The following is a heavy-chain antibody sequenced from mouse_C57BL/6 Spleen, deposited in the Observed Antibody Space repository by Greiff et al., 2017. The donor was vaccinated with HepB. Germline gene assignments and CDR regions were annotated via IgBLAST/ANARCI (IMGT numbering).Heavy chain of an antibody. CDR2: ISDGGSYT. V-gene: IGHV5-4*01. CDR3: ARDLYYYGSSLFAY. CDR1: GFTFSSYA. Sequence: EVQLVESGGGLVKPGGSLKLSCAASGFTFSSYAMSWVRQTPEKRLEWVATISDGGSYTYYPDNVKGRFTISRDNAKNNLYLQMSHLKSEDTAMYYCARDLYYYGSSLFAYWGQGTLVTVSA. J-gene: IGHJ3*01. D-gene: IGHD1-1*01.